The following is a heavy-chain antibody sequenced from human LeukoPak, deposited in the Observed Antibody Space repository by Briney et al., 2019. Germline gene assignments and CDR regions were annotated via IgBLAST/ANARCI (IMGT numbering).Heavy chain of an antibody. J-gene: IGHJ4*02. CDR3: ARHARDPQFDC. CDR2: IYYSGST. V-gene: IGHV4-39*01. CDR1: GGSISSSSYY. Sequence: SETLSLTCTLSGGSISSSSYYCGWVRRPPGKGLEWFGTIYYSGSTYYNPSLKSRVTISVDTSKNQFSLKLSSVTAADTAVYYCARHARDPQFDCWGQGTLVTVSS.